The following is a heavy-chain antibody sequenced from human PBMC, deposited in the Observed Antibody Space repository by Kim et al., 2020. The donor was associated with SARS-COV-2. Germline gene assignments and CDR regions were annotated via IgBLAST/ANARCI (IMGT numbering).Heavy chain of an antibody. CDR3: ARDLGIAPAGEPDY. Sequence: ADSVQGRFTISRDNAKNSLYLQMTSLRVDDTAVYFCARDLGIAPAGEPDYWGQGSLVTVSS. D-gene: IGHD6-13*01. J-gene: IGHJ4*02. V-gene: IGHV3-48*01.